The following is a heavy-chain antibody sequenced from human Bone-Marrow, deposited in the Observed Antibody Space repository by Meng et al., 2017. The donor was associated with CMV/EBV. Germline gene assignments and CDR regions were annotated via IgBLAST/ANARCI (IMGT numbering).Heavy chain of an antibody. CDR3: ARGVATVTTYSPIYFVY. D-gene: IGHD4-17*01. CDR1: GGSISSSSYY. Sequence: SETLSLTCTVSGGSISSSSYYWGWIRQPPGKGLEWIGSIYYSGSTYYNPSLKSRVTISVDTSKNQFSLKLSSVTAADTAVYYCARGVATVTTYSPIYFVYWGQGTLVTVSS. J-gene: IGHJ4*02. CDR2: IYYSGST. V-gene: IGHV4-39*07.